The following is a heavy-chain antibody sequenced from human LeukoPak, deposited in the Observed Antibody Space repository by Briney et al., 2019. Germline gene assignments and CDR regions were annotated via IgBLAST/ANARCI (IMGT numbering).Heavy chain of an antibody. CDR3: ATSRAVARPFDY. D-gene: IGHD6-19*01. Sequence: MGIIYPGDSDTRYSPSFQGQVTISADKSISTAYLQWSSLKASDTAMYYCATSRAVARPFDYWGQGTLVTVSS. CDR2: IYPGDSDT. J-gene: IGHJ4*02. V-gene: IGHV5-51*01.